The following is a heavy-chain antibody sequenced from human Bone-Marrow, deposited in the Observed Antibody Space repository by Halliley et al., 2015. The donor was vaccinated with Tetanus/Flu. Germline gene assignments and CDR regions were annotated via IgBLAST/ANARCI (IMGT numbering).Heavy chain of an antibody. D-gene: IGHD6-25*01. V-gene: IGHV3-33*01. CDR3: TRGQIAAPFDY. Sequence: SGFTFSTYGMHWVRQAPGKGLEWVAVIWSDGNNKYYAASVEGRFTISRDNSKNTLYLQMGSLTAEDTAVYYCTRGQIAAPFDYWGQGTQVTVSS. CDR2: IWSDGNNK. J-gene: IGHJ4*02. CDR1: GFTFSTYG.